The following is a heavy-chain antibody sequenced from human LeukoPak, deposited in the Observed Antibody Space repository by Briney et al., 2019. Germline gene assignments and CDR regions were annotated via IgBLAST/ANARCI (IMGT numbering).Heavy chain of an antibody. CDR1: GYTFTGYY. D-gene: IGHD1-26*01. Sequence: GASVKVSCKASGYTFTGYYMHWVRQAPGQGLEWMGWINPNSGGTNYAQKFQGRVTMTRDTSISTAYMELSRLRSDDTAVYYCARDFVEGAKPYYFDYWGQGTLVTVSS. CDR2: INPNSGGT. J-gene: IGHJ4*02. V-gene: IGHV1-2*02. CDR3: ARDFVEGAKPYYFDY.